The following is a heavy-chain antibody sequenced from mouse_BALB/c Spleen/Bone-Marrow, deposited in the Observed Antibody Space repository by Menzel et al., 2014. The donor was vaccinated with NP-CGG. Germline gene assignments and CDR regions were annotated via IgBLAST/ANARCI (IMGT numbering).Heavy chain of an antibody. Sequence: QVQLQQSGPELVKPGASVKMSCKASGYSFTSYYIHWVKQRPGQGLEWIGWIYPGDGSSKYNEKFKGKTTLTADKSSSTVYMLISSPTSEDSAIYFCARGSSFSYWYFDVWGAGTTVTVSS. CDR1: GYSFTSYY. CDR3: ARGSSFSYWYFDV. CDR2: IYPGDGSS. D-gene: IGHD1-1*01. J-gene: IGHJ1*01. V-gene: IGHV1S56*01.